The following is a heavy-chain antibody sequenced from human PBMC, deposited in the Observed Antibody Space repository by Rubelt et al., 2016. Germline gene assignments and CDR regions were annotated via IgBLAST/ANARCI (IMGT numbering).Heavy chain of an antibody. CDR2: MNPNSGNT. CDR1: GYTFTSYD. D-gene: IGHD6-13*01. J-gene: IGHJ3*02. V-gene: IGHV1-8*01. CDR3: AGEVAAAHDAFDI. Sequence: QVQLVQSGAEVKKPGASVKVSCKASGYTFTSYDINWVRQATGQGLEWMGWMNPNSGNTGFAQKFQGRVTWTRTTSISTAYMELCSLRSEDTAVYYCAGEVAAAHDAFDIWGQGTMVTVSS.